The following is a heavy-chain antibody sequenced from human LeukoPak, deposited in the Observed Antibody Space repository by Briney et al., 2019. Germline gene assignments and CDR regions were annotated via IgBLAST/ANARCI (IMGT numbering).Heavy chain of an antibody. CDR3: ARDDFWSGYQDY. Sequence: PSETLSLTCTVSGYSISSGYYWGWIRQPPGKGLEWIGSIYHSGSTYYNPSLKSRVTISVDTSKNQFSLKLSSVTAADTAVYYCARDDFWSGYQDYWGQGTLVTVSS. V-gene: IGHV4-38-2*02. CDR2: IYHSGST. D-gene: IGHD3-3*01. J-gene: IGHJ4*02. CDR1: GYSISSGYY.